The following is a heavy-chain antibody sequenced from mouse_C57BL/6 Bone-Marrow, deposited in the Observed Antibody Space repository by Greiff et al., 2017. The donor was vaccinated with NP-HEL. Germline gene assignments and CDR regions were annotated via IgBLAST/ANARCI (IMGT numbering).Heavy chain of an antibody. CDR1: GYTFTSYG. CDR3: ARESYYDYDGWYFDV. V-gene: IGHV1-81*01. D-gene: IGHD2-4*01. J-gene: IGHJ1*03. Sequence: VQGVESGAELARPGASVKLSCKASGYTFTSYGISWVKQRTGQGLEWIGEIYPRSGNTYYNEKFKGKATLTADKSSSTAYMELRGLTSEDSAVYFCARESYYDYDGWYFDVWGTGTTVTVSS. CDR2: IYPRSGNT.